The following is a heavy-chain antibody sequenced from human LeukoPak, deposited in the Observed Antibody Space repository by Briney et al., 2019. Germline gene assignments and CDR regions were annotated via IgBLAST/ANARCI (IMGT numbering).Heavy chain of an antibody. CDR2: IKSKTDGGTT. V-gene: IGHV3-15*01. CDR1: GFTFSNAW. CDR3: TTWPAAHLKFDY. D-gene: IGHD2-2*01. J-gene: IGHJ4*02. Sequence: GGSLRLSCAASGFTFSNAWMSWVRQAPGKGLEWVGRIKSKTDGGTTDYAAAVKGRFTISRDDSKNTLYLQMNSLKTEDTAVYYCTTWPAAHLKFDYWGQGTLVTVSS.